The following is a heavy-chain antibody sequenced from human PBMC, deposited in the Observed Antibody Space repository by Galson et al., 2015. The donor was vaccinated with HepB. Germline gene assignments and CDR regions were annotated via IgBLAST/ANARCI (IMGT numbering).Heavy chain of an antibody. CDR2: IYYDGGNK. Sequence: SLRLSCAASGLIFRNYGMHWVRQVPGKGLEWVAIIYYDGGNKYYADSVRGRFTISKDSSKNTLYLQMNSLRPEDTAIYYCATSNPSVAIGEDWGQGTLVTVSS. V-gene: IGHV3-33*01. D-gene: IGHD5-12*01. CDR3: ATSNPSVAIGED. J-gene: IGHJ4*02. CDR1: GLIFRNYG.